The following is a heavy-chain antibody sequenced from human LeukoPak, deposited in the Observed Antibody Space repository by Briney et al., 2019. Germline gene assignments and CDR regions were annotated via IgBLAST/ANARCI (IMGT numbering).Heavy chain of an antibody. CDR1: GCTFRANV. J-gene: IGHJ4*02. D-gene: IGHD3-10*01. CDR3: TRGSGFTTFDS. Sequence: PGGPLRLSYAASGCTFRANVMNWVRRAPGKGLEWVSSISSTGSSIYSADSVKGRFTISRDNAKNSLYLQMNSLRAEDTAVYYCTRGSGFTTFDSWGQGTLVTVSS. V-gene: IGHV3-21*06. CDR2: ISSTGSSI.